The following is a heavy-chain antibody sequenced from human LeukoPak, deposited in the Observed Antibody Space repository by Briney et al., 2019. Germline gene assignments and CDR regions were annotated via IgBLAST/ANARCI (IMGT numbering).Heavy chain of an antibody. CDR2: INTDGTVT. V-gene: IGHV3-74*01. D-gene: IGHD6-19*01. J-gene: IGHJ4*02. CDR1: GFTFSKYW. CDR3: ASVGVAGSAFDY. Sequence: PGGSLRLSCAASGFTFSKYWMLWVRQAPGKGLESVSRINTDGTVTTYADSVKGRFTISRDNAKNTLYLQMNSLRAEDTAVYYCASVGVAGSAFDYWGQGSLVTVSS.